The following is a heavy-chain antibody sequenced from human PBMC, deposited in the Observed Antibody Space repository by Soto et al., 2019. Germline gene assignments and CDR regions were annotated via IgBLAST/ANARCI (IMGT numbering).Heavy chain of an antibody. D-gene: IGHD2-15*01. CDR3: ARTSSIETVHYYGMDV. CDR2: IDPSDSYT. J-gene: IGHJ6*02. V-gene: IGHV5-10-1*01. CDR1: GYSFTSYW. Sequence: GESLKISCKGSGYSFTSYWISWVRQMPGKGLEWMGRIDPSDSYTNYSPSFQGHVTVSRDNAKNSLYLQMNSLRDEDAAVYYCARTSSIETVHYYGMDVWGQGTTVTVSS.